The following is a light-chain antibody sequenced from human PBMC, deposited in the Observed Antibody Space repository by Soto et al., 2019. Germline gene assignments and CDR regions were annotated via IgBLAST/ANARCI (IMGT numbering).Light chain of an antibody. J-gene: IGLJ2*01. V-gene: IGLV2-23*01. CDR1: SSDVGSYNL. Sequence: QSALTQPASVSGSPGQSITISCTGTSSDVGSYNLVSWYQQHPGKAPKLMIYEGSKRPSGVSNRFSGSKSGNTASLTISGLQAEDEADYYCCSYAGILFGGGTKLTVL. CDR2: EGS. CDR3: CSYAGIL.